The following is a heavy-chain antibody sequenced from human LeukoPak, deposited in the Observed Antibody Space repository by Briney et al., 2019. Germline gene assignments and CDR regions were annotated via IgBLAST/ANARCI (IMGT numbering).Heavy chain of an antibody. CDR2: IIPIFGTA. CDR1: GGAFSSYA. D-gene: IGHD4-11*01. Sequence: SVKVSCKASGGAFSSYAISWVRQAPGQGLEWMGGIIPIFGTANYAQKFQGRVTITADESTSTAYMELSSLRSEDTAVYYCARGDDYSNYLVYWGQGTLVTVSS. V-gene: IGHV1-69*01. J-gene: IGHJ4*02. CDR3: ARGDDYSNYLVY.